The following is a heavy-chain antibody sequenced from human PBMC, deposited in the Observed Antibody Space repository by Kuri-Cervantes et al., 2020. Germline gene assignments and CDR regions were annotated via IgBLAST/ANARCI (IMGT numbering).Heavy chain of an antibody. V-gene: IGHV3-11*01. CDR1: GFTFSDYY. D-gene: IGHD3-22*01. CDR3: AIRPRDYYDSSGDRYDMDV. CDR2: ISSSGSTI. Sequence: GGSLRLSCAASGFTFSDYYMSWIRQAPGKGLEWVSYISSSGSTIYYADSVKGRFTISRDNAKNSLYLQMNSLRAEDTAVYYCAIRPRDYYDSSGDRYDMDVWGQGTTVTVSS. J-gene: IGHJ6*02.